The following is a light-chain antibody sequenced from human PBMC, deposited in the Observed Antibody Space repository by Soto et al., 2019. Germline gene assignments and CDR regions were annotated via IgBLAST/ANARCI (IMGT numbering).Light chain of an antibody. J-gene: IGKJ1*01. CDR2: AAS. Sequence: AIRMTQSPSSFSASTGDRVTITCRASQGISSYLAWYQQQPGKAPKLLIYAASNLQRGVPSRFSGSGSGTDFTLTISCLQSEDFATYYCQQYYSSPRTFGQGTKVEIK. V-gene: IGKV1-8*01. CDR1: QGISSY. CDR3: QQYYSSPRT.